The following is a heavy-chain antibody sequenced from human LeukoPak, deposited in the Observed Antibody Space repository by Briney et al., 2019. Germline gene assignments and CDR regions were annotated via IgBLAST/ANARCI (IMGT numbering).Heavy chain of an antibody. CDR2: IIPIFGTA. J-gene: IGHJ4*02. CDR1: GGTFSSYA. V-gene: IGHV1-69*05. D-gene: IGHD6-25*01. CDR3: ARDQGIAAETFDY. Sequence: SVKVSCKASGGTFSSYAISWVRQAPGQGLEWMGGIIPIFGTANYAQKFQGRVTMTTDTSTSTAYMELRSLRSDDTAVYYCARDQGIAAETFDYWGQGTLVTVSS.